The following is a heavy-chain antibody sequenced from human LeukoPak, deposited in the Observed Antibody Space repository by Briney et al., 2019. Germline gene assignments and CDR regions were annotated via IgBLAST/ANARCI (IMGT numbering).Heavy chain of an antibody. Sequence: GGSLRLSCAASGFIFSSYWMSWVRQAPGKGLEWVANIKQDGSEKYYVDSVKGRFTISRDNSKNTLYLQMNSLRAEDTAVYYCARAYYGDYEDGMDVWGQGTTVTVSS. CDR2: IKQDGSEK. CDR3: ARAYYGDYEDGMDV. V-gene: IGHV3-7*03. D-gene: IGHD4-17*01. CDR1: GFIFSSYW. J-gene: IGHJ6*02.